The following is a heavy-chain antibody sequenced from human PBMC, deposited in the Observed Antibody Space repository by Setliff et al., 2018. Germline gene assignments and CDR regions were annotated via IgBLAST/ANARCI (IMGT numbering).Heavy chain of an antibody. CDR3: ARGRNVAARLLDS. CDR1: GASITNINYY. D-gene: IGHD6-6*01. Sequence: SETLSLTCTVSGASITNINYYWGLIRQPPGKGLEWIGSIFYSGRTFYNPSLQSRVTISIDTSKDQFSLTVTSVTAADTAMYYCARGRNVAARLLDSWGQGTLVTVSS. CDR2: IFYSGRT. J-gene: IGHJ4*02. V-gene: IGHV4-39*07.